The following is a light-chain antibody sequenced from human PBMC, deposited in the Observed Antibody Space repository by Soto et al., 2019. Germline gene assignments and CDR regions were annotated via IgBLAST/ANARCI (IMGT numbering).Light chain of an antibody. Sequence: DIHMTQSPSTLSASVGERVTITCRASQRISIWLAWYQQKPGKAPNLLIYKTSSLESGVPSRFSGSGSGTEFTLTISSLQPDDFATYYCQHYNDYSWTFGQGTKVEI. CDR2: KTS. CDR3: QHYNDYSWT. V-gene: IGKV1-5*03. J-gene: IGKJ1*01. CDR1: QRISIW.